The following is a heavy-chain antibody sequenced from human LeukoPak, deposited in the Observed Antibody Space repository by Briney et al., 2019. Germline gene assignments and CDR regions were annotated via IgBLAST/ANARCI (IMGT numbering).Heavy chain of an antibody. Sequence: SVKVSCKASGGTFSSYAISWVRQAPGQGLEWMGGIIPIFGTANYAQKFQGRVTITADESTGTAYMELSSLRSEDTAVYYCARDLEGHHYDSSGYYSGDYNWFDPWGQGTLVTVSS. CDR1: GGTFSSYA. J-gene: IGHJ5*02. CDR2: IIPIFGTA. D-gene: IGHD3-22*01. CDR3: ARDLEGHHYDSSGYYSGDYNWFDP. V-gene: IGHV1-69*13.